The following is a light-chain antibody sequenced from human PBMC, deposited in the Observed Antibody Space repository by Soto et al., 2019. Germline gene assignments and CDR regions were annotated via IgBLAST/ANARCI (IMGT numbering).Light chain of an antibody. CDR3: QQYGSSTT. Sequence: EIVLTPSPGTLSLSPGVSSTLSRRASRSLDIAQLAWYQQKVGRAPRLLIHDAFMRTTGIPDRFSGTGTGTDFTLSIARLKPEDFAGYYCQQYGSSTTFGQETKVDIK. CDR2: DAF. V-gene: IGKV3-20*01. CDR1: RSLDIAQ. J-gene: IGKJ1*01.